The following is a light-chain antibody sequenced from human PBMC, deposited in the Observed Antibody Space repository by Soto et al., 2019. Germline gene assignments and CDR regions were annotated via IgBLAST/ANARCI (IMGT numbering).Light chain of an antibody. CDR3: MQGNHWLIT. J-gene: IGKJ5*01. CDR1: QSLVHSDGIAY. CDR2: QVS. Sequence: VMTQPQLSSPVTLGQPAAISCRSSQSLVHSDGIAYFSWFQQRPGRSPRRLIYQVSHRDSGVPARFSGSGSGTDFAVKISRLEAEHVRVYYSMQGNHWLITFGQGTRLEIK. V-gene: IGKV2-30*02.